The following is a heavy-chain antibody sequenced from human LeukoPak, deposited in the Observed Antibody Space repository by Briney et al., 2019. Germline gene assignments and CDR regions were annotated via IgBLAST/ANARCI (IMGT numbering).Heavy chain of an antibody. CDR1: GFTFSSYS. CDR2: ISSSSSYI. CDR3: ARGFSSLFDY. V-gene: IGHV3-21*04. J-gene: IGHJ4*02. D-gene: IGHD6-13*01. Sequence: PGESLRLSCAASGFTFSSYSMNWVRQAPGKGLEWVSSISSSSSYIYYADSVKGRFTISRDNAKNSLYLQMNSLRAEDTAVYYCARGFSSLFDYWGQGTLVTVSS.